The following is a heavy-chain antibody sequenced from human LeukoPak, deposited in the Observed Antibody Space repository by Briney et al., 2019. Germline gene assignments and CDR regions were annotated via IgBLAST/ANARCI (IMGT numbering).Heavy chain of an antibody. J-gene: IGHJ4*02. V-gene: IGHV4-39*01. CDR1: GASLSSGRNY. CDR2: IYSSGNT. CDR3: ARHLSGTAMAHYFDH. D-gene: IGHD5-18*01. Sequence: SETLSLTCSVSGASLSSGRNYWGWIRQSPGKGLDWIASIYSSGNTQYNPSLQSRVSVSVDTSKNQVSVRLRSLTAADTSVYYCARHLSGTAMAHYFDHWGQGTVFTVSS.